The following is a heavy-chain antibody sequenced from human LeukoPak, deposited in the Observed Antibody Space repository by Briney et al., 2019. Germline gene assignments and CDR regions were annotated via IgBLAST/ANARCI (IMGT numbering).Heavy chain of an antibody. J-gene: IGHJ6*02. D-gene: IGHD3-22*01. CDR3: AVALDYYDSSGLYYYGLDV. Sequence: PSETLSLTCTVSGGSISSYYWRWIRQPPGKGLEWIGYIYYSGSTNYNPSLKSRVTISVDTSKNQFSLKLSSVTAADTAVYYCAVALDYYDSSGLYYYGLDVWGRGTTVTVSS. CDR2: IYYSGST. CDR1: GGSISSYY. V-gene: IGHV4-59*01.